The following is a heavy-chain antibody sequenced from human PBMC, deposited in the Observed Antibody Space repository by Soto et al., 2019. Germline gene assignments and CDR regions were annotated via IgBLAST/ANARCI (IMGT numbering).Heavy chain of an antibody. J-gene: IGHJ4*02. CDR1: GFTFSSYG. CDR2: ISYDGSNK. CDR3: AKNSLHIVVVPAAIDY. Sequence: GGSLRLSCAASGFTFSSYGMHWVRQAPGKGLEWVAVISYDGSNKYDADSVKGRFTISRDNSKNTLYLQMNSLRAEDTALYYCAKNSLHIVVVPAAIDYWGQGTLVTVSS. V-gene: IGHV3-30*18. D-gene: IGHD2-2*02.